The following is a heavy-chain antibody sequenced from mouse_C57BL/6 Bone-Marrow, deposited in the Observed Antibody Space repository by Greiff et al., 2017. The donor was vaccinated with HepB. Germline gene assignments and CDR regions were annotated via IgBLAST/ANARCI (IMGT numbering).Heavy chain of an antibody. J-gene: IGHJ4*01. V-gene: IGHV1-26*01. D-gene: IGHD2-10*01. CDR1: GYTFTDYY. CDR3: AREGSLLWEY. Sequence: EVQLQQSGPELVKPGASVKISCKASGYTFTDYYMNWVKQSHGKSLEWIGDINPNNGGTSYNQKFKGKATLTVDKSSSTAYMELRSLTSEDSAVYYCAREGSLLWEYWGQGTSVTVSS. CDR2: INPNNGGT.